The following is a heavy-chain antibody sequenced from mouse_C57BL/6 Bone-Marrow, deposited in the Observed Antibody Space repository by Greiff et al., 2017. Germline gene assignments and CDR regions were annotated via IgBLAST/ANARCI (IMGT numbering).Heavy chain of an antibody. Sequence: VQRVESGAELARPGASVKLSCKASGYTFTSYGISWVKQRTGQGLEWIGEIYPRSGNTYYNEKFKGKATLTADKSSSTAYMELRSLTSEDSAVYFCARSSTTVVATDYWGQGTTLTVSS. J-gene: IGHJ2*01. CDR3: ARSSTTVVATDY. CDR1: GYTFTSYG. V-gene: IGHV1-81*01. D-gene: IGHD1-1*01. CDR2: IYPRSGNT.